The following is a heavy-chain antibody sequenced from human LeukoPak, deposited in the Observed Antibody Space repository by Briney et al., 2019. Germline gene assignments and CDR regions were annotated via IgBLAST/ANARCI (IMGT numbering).Heavy chain of an antibody. V-gene: IGHV3-33*01. J-gene: IGHJ6*02. Sequence: PGGSLRLSWAASGFTFSSYGMHWVRQAPGKGLEWVAVIWYDGSNKYYADSVKGRFTNSRDNSKNTLYLQMNSLRAEDTAVYYCAREEVATIKFRVSLYYGMDVWGQGTTVTVSS. D-gene: IGHD5-12*01. CDR2: IWYDGSNK. CDR3: AREEVATIKFRVSLYYGMDV. CDR1: GFTFSSYG.